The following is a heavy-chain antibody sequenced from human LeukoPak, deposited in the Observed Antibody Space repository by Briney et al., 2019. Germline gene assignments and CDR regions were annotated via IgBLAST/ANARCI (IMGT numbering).Heavy chain of an antibody. D-gene: IGHD2-2*01. CDR1: GGSFSGYY. CDR2: INHSGST. V-gene: IGHV4-34*01. CDR3: ARDALRTYGTDV. Sequence: SETLSLTCAVYGGSFSGYYWSWIRQPPGKGLEWIGEINHSGSTNYNPSLKSRVTISVDTSKNQFSLKLSSVTAADTAVYYCARDALRTYGTDVWGQGTTVTVSS. J-gene: IGHJ6*02.